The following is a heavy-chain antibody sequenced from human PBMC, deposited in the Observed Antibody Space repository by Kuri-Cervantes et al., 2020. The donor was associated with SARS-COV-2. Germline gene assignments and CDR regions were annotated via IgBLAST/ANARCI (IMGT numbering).Heavy chain of an antibody. V-gene: IGHV4-34*01. CDR3: ARAGVRVLIDLYSNPGFDY. Sequence: SETLSLTFAVYGGSFSGYYWSWIRQPPGKGLDWIGEINHSGRTNYNPSLKSRVTISVDTSKNQFSLKLSSVTAADTAVYYCARAGVRVLIDLYSNPGFDYWGQGTLVTVSS. CDR2: INHSGRT. J-gene: IGHJ4*02. D-gene: IGHD4-11*01. CDR1: GGSFSGYY.